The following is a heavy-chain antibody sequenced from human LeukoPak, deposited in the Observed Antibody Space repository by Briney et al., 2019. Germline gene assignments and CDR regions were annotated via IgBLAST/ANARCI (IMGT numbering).Heavy chain of an antibody. D-gene: IGHD3-16*02. V-gene: IGHV1-69*05. CDR2: IIPIFGTA. CDR3: ARGDSDYVWGSYLFFDY. Sequence: SVKVSCKASGGTFSSYAISWVRQAPGQGLEWMGGIIPIFGTANYAQKFQGRVTVTTDESTSTAYMELSSLRSEDTAVYYCARGDSDYVWGSYLFFDYWGQGTLVTVSS. J-gene: IGHJ4*02. CDR1: GGTFSSYA.